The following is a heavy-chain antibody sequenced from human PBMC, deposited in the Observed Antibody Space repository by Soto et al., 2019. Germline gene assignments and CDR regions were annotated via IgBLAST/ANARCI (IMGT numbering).Heavy chain of an antibody. CDR1: GYTFTTYD. J-gene: IGHJ6*02. V-gene: IGHV1-8*01. D-gene: IGHD6-13*01. CDR3: AREAYSYSSSWPYYYYYGMDV. CDR2: MNPYSGNT. Sequence: ASVKVSCKASGYTFTTYDISWVRQATGQGLEWMGWMNPYSGNTNYAQKFQGRVTMTRDTSISTAYMELSRLRSDDTAVYYCAREAYSYSSSWPYYYYYGMDVWGQGTTVTVSS.